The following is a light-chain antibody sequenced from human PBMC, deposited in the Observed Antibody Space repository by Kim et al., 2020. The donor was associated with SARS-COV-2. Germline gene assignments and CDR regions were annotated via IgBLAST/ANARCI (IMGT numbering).Light chain of an antibody. Sequence: ASIGDRVTITCRASQSISNWLAWYQQKPGKAPKLLIYKSSTLQSGVPSRFSATGSDTEFSLTIGSLQPDDFGTYYCQQYNTYTWTFGQGTKVDIK. CDR1: QSISNW. J-gene: IGKJ1*01. V-gene: IGKV1-5*03. CDR3: QQYNTYTWT. CDR2: KSS.